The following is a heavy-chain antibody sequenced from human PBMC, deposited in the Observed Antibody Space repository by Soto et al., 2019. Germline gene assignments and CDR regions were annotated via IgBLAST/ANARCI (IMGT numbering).Heavy chain of an antibody. D-gene: IGHD3-10*01. CDR3: ARGITMVRGVNVWFDP. Sequence: QVQLQESGPGLVKPSQTLSLTCTVSGGSISSGGYYWSWIRQHPGKGLEWIGYNYYSGSTYYNPSLKSRVTISVDTSKNQFSLKLSSVTAADTAVYYGARGITMVRGVNVWFDPWGQGTLVTVSS. CDR1: GGSISSGGYY. V-gene: IGHV4-31*03. J-gene: IGHJ5*02. CDR2: NYYSGST.